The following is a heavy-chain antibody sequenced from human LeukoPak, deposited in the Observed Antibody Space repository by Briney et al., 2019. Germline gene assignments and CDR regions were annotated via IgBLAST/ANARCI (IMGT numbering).Heavy chain of an antibody. J-gene: IGHJ4*02. CDR2: IYYSGST. CDR3: ARGRSHFDY. CDR1: GGSISSGGYS. V-gene: IGHV4-30-4*07. Sequence: SQTLSLTCAVSGGSISSGGYSWSWIRQPPGKGLEWIGYIYYSGSTNYNPSLKSRVTISVDTSKNQFSLKLSSVTAADTAVYYCARGRSHFDYWGQGTLVTV.